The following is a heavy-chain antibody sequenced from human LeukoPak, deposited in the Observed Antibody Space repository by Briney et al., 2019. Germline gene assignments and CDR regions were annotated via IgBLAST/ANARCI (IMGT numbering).Heavy chain of an antibody. CDR2: VIPSFGTA. CDR1: GGTFSSYA. CDR3: ARDWFSSGSPWFDP. Sequence: SVKVSCKASGGTFSSYAISWVRHAPGQGLEWMGGVIPSFGTANYAQKFHGRGTITAEESTSTASTELSSLRSEDTAVYYCARDWFSSGSPWFDPWGQGTLVTVSS. D-gene: IGHD6-19*01. V-gene: IGHV1-69*13. J-gene: IGHJ5*02.